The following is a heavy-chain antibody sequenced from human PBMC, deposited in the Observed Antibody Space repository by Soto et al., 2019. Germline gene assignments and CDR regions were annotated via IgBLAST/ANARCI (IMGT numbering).Heavy chain of an antibody. CDR3: ARDHPGYCSSTSCPRFDY. CDR1: GFTVSSNY. Sequence: EVQLVESGGGLVQPGGSLRLSCAASGFTVSSNYMSWVRQAPGKGLEGVSDIYSGGSTYYADSVKGRFTISRHNSKNTLYLQMTSLRAEDTAVYYCARDHPGYCSSTSCPRFDYWGQGTLVTVSS. V-gene: IGHV3-53*04. CDR2: IYSGGST. J-gene: IGHJ4*02. D-gene: IGHD2-2*01.